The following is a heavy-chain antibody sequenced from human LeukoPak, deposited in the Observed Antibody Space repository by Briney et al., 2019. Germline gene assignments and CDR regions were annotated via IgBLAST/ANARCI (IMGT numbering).Heavy chain of an antibody. Sequence: GGSLRLSCAASVLTYSRYSMNWVRQAPGKGLEWVSSISSSNRYIYYADSVKGRFTISSDNAKNSLYLHLNRVDTAEKDVYYCATSEGDIEYYFDFWGQGTLVTVSS. CDR3: ATSEGDIEYYFDF. J-gene: IGHJ4*02. CDR1: VLTYSRYS. CDR2: ISSSNRYI. V-gene: IGHV3-21*01. D-gene: IGHD5-12*01.